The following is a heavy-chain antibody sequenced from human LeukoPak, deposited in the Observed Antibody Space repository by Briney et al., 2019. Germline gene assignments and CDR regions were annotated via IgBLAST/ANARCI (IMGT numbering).Heavy chain of an antibody. CDR3: ASMVRYCSSTSCRDFDY. CDR1: GFTFSSYS. CDR2: ISSSSSYI. D-gene: IGHD2-2*01. V-gene: IGHV3-21*01. Sequence: GGALRLSCAASGFTFSSYSMNWVRQAAGKGLEGVSSISSSSSYIYYADSVKGRFTISRDNAKNSLYLQMNSLRAEDTAVYYCASMVRYCSSTSCRDFDYGGQGTLVTVS. J-gene: IGHJ4*02.